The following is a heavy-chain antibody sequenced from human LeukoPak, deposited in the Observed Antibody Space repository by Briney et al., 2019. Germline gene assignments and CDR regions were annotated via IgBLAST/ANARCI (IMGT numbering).Heavy chain of an antibody. D-gene: IGHD6-19*01. CDR3: ARDGRAGWYEIFDF. CDR1: GFSLSTFG. V-gene: IGHV3-30*03. J-gene: IGHJ4*02. Sequence: GRSLRLSCGASGFSLSTFGMHWVRQAPGKGLEWVAIIYYDGSNKYYADSVKGRFTISRDNSKNTLYLQMNSLRAGDTAVYYCARDGRAGWYEIFDFWGQGTLVTVSS. CDR2: IYYDGSNK.